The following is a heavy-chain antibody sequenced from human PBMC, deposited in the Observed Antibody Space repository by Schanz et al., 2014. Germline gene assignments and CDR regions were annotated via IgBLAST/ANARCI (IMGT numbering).Heavy chain of an antibody. J-gene: IGHJ3*01. CDR2: INQDGSDK. Sequence: VQLVESGGGVVQPGRSLKLSCAASGFTFSNYWMSWVRQAPGKGLEWVANINQDGSDKSYVDSVKGRFTISRDNAKNSLYLQMNSLRADDTAVYFCARDEGRDGYNLAFDVWGQGTLVTVSS. CDR1: GFTFSNYW. V-gene: IGHV3-7*03. CDR3: ARDEGRDGYNLAFDV. D-gene: IGHD5-12*01.